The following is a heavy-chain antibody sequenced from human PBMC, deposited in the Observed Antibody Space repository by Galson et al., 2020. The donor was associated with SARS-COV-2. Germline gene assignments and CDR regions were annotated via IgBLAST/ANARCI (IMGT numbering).Heavy chain of an antibody. V-gene: IGHV4-59*08. CDR3: ARLTKRDIVVVVAATDAFDI. Sequence: ASETLSLTCTVSGGSISSYYWSWTRQPPGKGLEWLGYIYYSGSTNYNPSLKSRVTISVDTSKNQFSLKLSSVTAADTAVYYCARLTKRDIVVVVAATDAFDIWGQGTMVTVSS. D-gene: IGHD2-15*01. CDR1: GGSISSYY. CDR2: IYYSGST. J-gene: IGHJ3*02.